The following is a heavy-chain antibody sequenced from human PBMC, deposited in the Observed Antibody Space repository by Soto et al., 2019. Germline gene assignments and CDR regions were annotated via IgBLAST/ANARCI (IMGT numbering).Heavy chain of an antibody. CDR1: GFTCSSYA. J-gene: IGHJ4*02. D-gene: IGHD3-22*01. CDR3: VKGEYYYDSSGYYPFDY. V-gene: IGHV3-64D*06. Sequence: GGSLRLACSASGFTCSSYAMQWVRQAPGKGLEYVSSISTNGGSTHYADSVKGRFTISRDNSKNTQYLQMSSLRADDTAVYYCVKGEYYYDSSGYYPFDYWGQGT. CDR2: ISTNGGST.